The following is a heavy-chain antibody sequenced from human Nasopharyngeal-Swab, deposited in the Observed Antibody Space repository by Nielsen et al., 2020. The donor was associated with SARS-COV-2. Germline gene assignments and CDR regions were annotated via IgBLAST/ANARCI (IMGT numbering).Heavy chain of an antibody. V-gene: IGHV3-15*01. Sequence: RGSLRLSCAASGFTFSNAWMGWVRQAPGKGLEWVGRIKSKTDGGTTDYAAPVKGRFTISRDDSKNTLYLQMNSLKTEDTAVYYCTTEGLDCSSTSCYVRDYYYGMDVWGQGTTVTVSS. CDR1: GFTFSNAW. CDR3: TTEGLDCSSTSCYVRDYYYGMDV. J-gene: IGHJ6*02. D-gene: IGHD2-2*01. CDR2: IKSKTDGGTT.